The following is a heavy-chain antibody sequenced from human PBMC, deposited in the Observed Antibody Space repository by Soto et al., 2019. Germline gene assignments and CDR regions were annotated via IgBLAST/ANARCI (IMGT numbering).Heavy chain of an antibody. CDR3: AREYYYTMDV. CDR1: GFTFRDYY. J-gene: IGHJ6*02. Sequence: QVQLVESGGGLVRPGGSLRLSCEASGFTFRDYYMTWFRQAPGKGLEWLSYIDSSTKYTNYADSVKGRFTISRDNAKNSLYLQMNSRRADDTAVYYCAREYYYTMDVWGQGTMVNVSS. CDR2: IDSSTKYT. V-gene: IGHV3-11*05.